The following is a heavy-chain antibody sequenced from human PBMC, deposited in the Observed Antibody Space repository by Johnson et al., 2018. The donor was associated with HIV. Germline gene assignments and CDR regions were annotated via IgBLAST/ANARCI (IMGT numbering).Heavy chain of an antibody. D-gene: IGHD1-7*01. V-gene: IGHV3-33*03. CDR1: GFSFSSYG. Sequence: QMLLVESGGGVVQPGRSLRLSCAASGFSFSSYGMHWVRQAPGKGLEWVAVIWYDGSNKYYADSVKGRFTISRDNAKKSLYLQMNSLISEDTAVYYCAKDSGANSNYGAFDIWGQGTMVTVSS. CDR2: IWYDGSNK. J-gene: IGHJ3*02. CDR3: AKDSGANSNYGAFDI.